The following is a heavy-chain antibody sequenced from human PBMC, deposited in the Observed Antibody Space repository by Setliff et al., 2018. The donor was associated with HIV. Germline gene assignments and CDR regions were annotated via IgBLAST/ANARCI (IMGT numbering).Heavy chain of an antibody. V-gene: IGHV4-34*01. CDR3: ARGGSSWFKAFDI. CDR2: INHSGST. J-gene: IGHJ3*02. D-gene: IGHD6-13*01. Sequence: SETLSPTCAVYGGSFSGYYWSWIRQPPGKGLEWIGEINHSGSTNYSPSLKSRVTISVDTSKNQFSPKLSSVTAADTAVYYCARGGSSWFKAFDIWGQGTMVTVSS. CDR1: GGSFSGYY.